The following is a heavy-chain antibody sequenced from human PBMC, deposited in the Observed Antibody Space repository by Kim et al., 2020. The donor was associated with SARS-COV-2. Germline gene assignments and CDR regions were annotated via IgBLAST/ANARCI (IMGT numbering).Heavy chain of an antibody. Sequence: GGSLRLSCAASGFSFSAYSLDWVRQAPGKGPEWISYISQSGSNTVYADSVKGRFTISRDNAKNVLYLQLNSLRDDDAAVYYCVRETSLIVKPRTLVYNWFDPWGQGTLVTVSS. CDR1: GFSFSAYS. CDR2: ISQSGSNT. D-gene: IGHD3-22*01. J-gene: IGHJ5*02. V-gene: IGHV3-21*04. CDR3: VRETSLIVKPRTLVYNWFDP.